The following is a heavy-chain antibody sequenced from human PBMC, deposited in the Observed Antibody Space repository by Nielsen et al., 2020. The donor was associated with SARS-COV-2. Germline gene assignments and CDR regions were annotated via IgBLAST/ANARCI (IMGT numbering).Heavy chain of an antibody. CDR1: GFTFDDYA. D-gene: IGHD3-3*01. V-gene: IGHV3-20*01. J-gene: IGHJ6*02. Sequence: GESLKISCAASGFTFDDYAMHWVRQAPGKGLEWVSSIHWNGGSISYADSVKGRFAISRDNVRNSLYLQMNSLRAEDTALYHCARVDFGVANYYYYTMDVWGPGTTVTVSS. CDR2: IHWNGGSI. CDR3: ARVDFGVANYYYYTMDV.